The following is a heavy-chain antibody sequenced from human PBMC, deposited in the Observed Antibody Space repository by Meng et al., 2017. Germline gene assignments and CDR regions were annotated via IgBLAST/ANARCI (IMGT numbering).Heavy chain of an antibody. D-gene: IGHD2-2*01. V-gene: IGHV1-2*02. Sequence: ASVKVSCKASGYTFTGYYMHWVRQAPGQGLEWMGWINPNSGGTNYAQKFQGRDTMTRDTSISTAYMELSRLRSDDTAVYYCARSYCSSTSCYGMDVWGQGTTVTVSS. CDR3: ARSYCSSTSCYGMDV. J-gene: IGHJ6*02. CDR2: INPNSGGT. CDR1: GYTFTGYY.